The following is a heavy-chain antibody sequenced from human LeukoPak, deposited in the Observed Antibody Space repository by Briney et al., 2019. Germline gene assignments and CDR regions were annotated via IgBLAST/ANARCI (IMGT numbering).Heavy chain of an antibody. CDR1: GFTFSSYG. CDR2: ISSSGTTI. D-gene: IGHD1-1*01. V-gene: IGHV3-48*03. J-gene: IGHJ4*02. CDR3: AREQRAIDY. Sequence: GGSLRLSCAASGFTFSSYGMNWVRQAPGKGLEWVSYISSSGTTIYYADSVKGRFTISRDNAKNSLYLQMNSLRAEDTGVYYCAREQRAIDYWGQGTLVTVSS.